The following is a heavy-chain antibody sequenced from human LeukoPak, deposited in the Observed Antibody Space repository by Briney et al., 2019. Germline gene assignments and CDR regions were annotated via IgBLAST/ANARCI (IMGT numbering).Heavy chain of an antibody. CDR2: INPNTGAT. CDR3: ARDPLYGSGSDHNVWVFDY. Sequence: ASVKVSCKTSGYSFTDYYVHWVRQAPGQGLEWMGWINPNTGATNHAQKFQGRITMTWDTSIATAYMELSSLTSDDTAVFFCARDPLYGSGSDHNVWVFDYWGQGTLVTVSS. J-gene: IGHJ4*02. V-gene: IGHV1-2*02. D-gene: IGHD3-10*01. CDR1: GYSFTDYY.